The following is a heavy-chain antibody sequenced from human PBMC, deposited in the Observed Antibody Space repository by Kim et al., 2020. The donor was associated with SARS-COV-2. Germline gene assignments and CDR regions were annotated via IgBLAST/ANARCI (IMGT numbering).Heavy chain of an antibody. J-gene: IGHJ4*02. D-gene: IGHD1-7*01. Sequence: GGSLRLSCVASAFTFEDYAMHWVRQVPGRGLEWVSGISYNSASTNYVGTVKGRFTISRDNAKNSLYLQMDSLRIDDTALYYCVRENRNERYLNYHYFDIWGQGTPVTVSS. CDR1: AFTFEDYA. CDR2: ISYNSAST. CDR3: VRENRNERYLNYHYFDI. V-gene: IGHV3-9*01.